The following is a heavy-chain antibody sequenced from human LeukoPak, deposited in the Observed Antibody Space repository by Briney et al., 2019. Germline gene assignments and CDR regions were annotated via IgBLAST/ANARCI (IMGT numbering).Heavy chain of an antibody. V-gene: IGHV3-30*02. Sequence: GGSLRLSCAASGFTFSNYGMHWVRQAPGKGLEWVAFTRYDGSNKYYADSVKGRFTISRDNSKNKFYLQMNSLRAEDTAVYYCAKDRRDTAMAPYYYYYMDVWGKGTTVTVSS. J-gene: IGHJ6*03. CDR1: GFTFSNYG. CDR2: TRYDGSNK. CDR3: AKDRRDTAMAPYYYYYMDV. D-gene: IGHD5-18*01.